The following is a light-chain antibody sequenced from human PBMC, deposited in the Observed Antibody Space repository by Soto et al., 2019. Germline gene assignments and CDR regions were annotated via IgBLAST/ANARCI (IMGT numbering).Light chain of an antibody. J-gene: IGLJ2*01. Sequence: QSVLTQPPSVSAAPGQKVTISCSGSSSNIGNNYVSWYQHLPGTAPKLLIYDNNERPSGIPDRFSGSKSGTSATLGITGIQTGDEADYYCGTWDTSLSAVVFGGGTKLTVL. CDR1: SSNIGNNY. V-gene: IGLV1-51*01. CDR2: DNN. CDR3: GTWDTSLSAVV.